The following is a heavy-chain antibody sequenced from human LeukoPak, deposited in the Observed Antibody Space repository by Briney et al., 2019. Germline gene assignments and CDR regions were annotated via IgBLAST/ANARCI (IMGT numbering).Heavy chain of an antibody. J-gene: IGHJ3*02. V-gene: IGHV5-51*01. CDR2: IYPGDSDT. CDR3: ARLEAPSETWIQAFDI. D-gene: IGHD5-18*01. CDR1: GYSFTSYW. Sequence: GESLKISCKGSGYSFTSYWIGWVRQMPGKGLEWMGIIYPGDSDTRYSPSFQGQVTISADKSISTAYLQWSSLKASDTAMYYCARLEAPSETWIQAFDIWGQGTMVTVSS.